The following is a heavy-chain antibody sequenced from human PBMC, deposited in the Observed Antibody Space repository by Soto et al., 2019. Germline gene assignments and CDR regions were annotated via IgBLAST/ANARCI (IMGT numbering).Heavy chain of an antibody. J-gene: IGHJ4*02. D-gene: IGHD5-18*01. CDR2: IFYNGNT. V-gene: IGHV4-59*12. Sequence: SETLSLTCPVSGGSIRSYYCTWIRQPPGKGLEWLGYIFYNGNTFYNPSLKIRVTISIHTSKSQFSLLLPSVTAADTAVYYCARGAAETAMFDSWGQGTLVTVSS. CDR3: ARGAAETAMFDS. CDR1: GGSIRSYY.